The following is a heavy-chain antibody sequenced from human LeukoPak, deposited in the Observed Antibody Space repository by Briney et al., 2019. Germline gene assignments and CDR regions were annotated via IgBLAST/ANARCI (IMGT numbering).Heavy chain of an antibody. CDR1: GYSISSGYY. V-gene: IGHV4-38-2*02. D-gene: IGHD5-18*01. CDR3: ARGMDTAMVPIDY. CDR2: FYHSGST. J-gene: IGHJ4*02. Sequence: SETLSLTCTVSGYSISSGYYWGWIRPPPGKGLEGSGSFYHSGSTYYNPSLKSRVTISLDTSKNQFSLKLSSVTAADTAVYYCARGMDTAMVPIDYWGQGTLVTVSS.